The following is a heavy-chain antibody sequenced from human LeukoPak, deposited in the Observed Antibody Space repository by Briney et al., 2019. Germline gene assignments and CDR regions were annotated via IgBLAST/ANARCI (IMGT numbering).Heavy chain of an antibody. CDR3: ARRATTERGHSYGLDY. CDR1: GFTFSSYH. D-gene: IGHD5-18*01. Sequence: PGGSLRLSCVVSGFTFSSYHMNWVRQAPGKGLEWVSSISTSRNYIYYADSATGRFTISRDNAKNSLYLQMNSLRAEDTAVYYCARRATTERGHSYGLDYWGQGTLVTVSS. V-gene: IGHV3-21*01. CDR2: ISTSRNYI. J-gene: IGHJ4*02.